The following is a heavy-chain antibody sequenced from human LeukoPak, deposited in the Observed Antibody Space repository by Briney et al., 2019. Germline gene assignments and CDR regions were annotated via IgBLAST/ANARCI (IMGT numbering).Heavy chain of an antibody. CDR2: IYHSGRT. J-gene: IGHJ4*02. Sequence: PSETLSLTCTVSGYSISSGYYWGWIRQPPGKGLEWIGSIYHSGRTYYNPSLKSRATISVDTSKNQFSLKLSSVTAADTAVYYCAREGGTTVTTTVYYFDYWGQGTLVTVSS. CDR1: GYSISSGYY. V-gene: IGHV4-38-2*02. D-gene: IGHD4-17*01. CDR3: AREGGTTVTTTVYYFDY.